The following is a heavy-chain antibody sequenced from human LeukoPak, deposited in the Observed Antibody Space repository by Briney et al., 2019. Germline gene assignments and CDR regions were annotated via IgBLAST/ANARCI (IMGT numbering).Heavy chain of an antibody. CDR2: IIPIFGTA. CDR3: ARDWKLRLGELTDY. J-gene: IGHJ4*02. D-gene: IGHD3-16*01. V-gene: IGHV1-18*01. CDR1: GYTFTSYG. Sequence: ASVKVSCKASGYTFTSYGISWVRQAPGQGLEWMGGIIPIFGTANYAQKLQGRVTMTTDTSTSTAYMELRSLRSDDTAVYYCARDWKLRLGELTDYWGQGTLVTVSS.